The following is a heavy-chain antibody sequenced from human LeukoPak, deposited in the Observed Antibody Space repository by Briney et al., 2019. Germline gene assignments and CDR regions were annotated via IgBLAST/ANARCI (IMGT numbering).Heavy chain of an antibody. CDR2: IYYSGST. CDR3: AKTAAGYYYYYGMDA. D-gene: IGHD6-25*01. CDR1: GGSISNYY. V-gene: IGHV4-59*08. Sequence: SETLSLTCTVSGGSISNYYWSWIRQPPGKGLEWIGYIYYSGSTNYNPSLKSRVTISVDTSKNQFSLKLSSVTAADTAVYYCAKTAAGYYYYYGMDAWGQGTTVTVSS. J-gene: IGHJ6*02.